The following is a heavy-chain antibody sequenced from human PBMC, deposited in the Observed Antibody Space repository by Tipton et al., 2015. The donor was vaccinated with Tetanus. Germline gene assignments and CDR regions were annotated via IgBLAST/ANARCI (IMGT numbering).Heavy chain of an antibody. D-gene: IGHD2-21*02. CDR3: ARLAYCGGDCYSADDAFDI. J-gene: IGHJ3*02. Sequence: GSLRLSCAASGFTLSSYWMSWVRQAPGKGLEWVANIKQNGSEKYYVDSVKGRFTISRDNAKNSLYLQMNSLRAEDTAVYYCARLAYCGGDCYSADDAFDIWGQGTMVTVSS. CDR1: GFTLSSYW. CDR2: IKQNGSEK. V-gene: IGHV3-7*01.